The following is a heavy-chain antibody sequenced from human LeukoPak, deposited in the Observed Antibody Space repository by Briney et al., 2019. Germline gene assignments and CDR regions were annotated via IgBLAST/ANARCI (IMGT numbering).Heavy chain of an antibody. CDR3: ARMWASITGTNYGMDV. CDR2: ISMGGDIT. Sequence: YPGGSLRLSCAASGGRVRNYDMHWVRQAPGKGVEGVGAISMGGDITVYTASVRGRFTISRDNSRSTLYLQMNSLRLDDTAVYYCARMWASITGTNYGMDVWGQGTTVTVSS. V-gene: IGHV3-30-3*01. D-gene: IGHD1-20*01. J-gene: IGHJ6*02. CDR1: GGRVRNYD.